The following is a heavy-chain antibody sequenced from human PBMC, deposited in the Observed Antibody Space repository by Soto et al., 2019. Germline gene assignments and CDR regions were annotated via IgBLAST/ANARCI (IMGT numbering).Heavy chain of an antibody. J-gene: IGHJ5*02. CDR3: ARDRNYYCSSTSCYALWFDP. V-gene: IGHV3-48*01. CDR2: ISSSSSTI. CDR1: GFTFSSYS. D-gene: IGHD2-2*01. Sequence: GGSLRLSCAASGFTFSSYSMNWVRQAPGKGLEWASYISSSSSTIYYADSVKGRFTISRDNAKNSLYLQMNSLRAEDTAVYYCARDRNYYCSSTSCYALWFDPWGQGTLVTVSS.